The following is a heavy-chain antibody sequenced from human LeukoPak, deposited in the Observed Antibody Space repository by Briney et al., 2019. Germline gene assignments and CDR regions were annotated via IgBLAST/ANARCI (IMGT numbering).Heavy chain of an antibody. CDR3: ARGPRVTARYCTNGVCPGGWFDP. CDR1: GGSFSGYY. Sequence: SETLSLTCAVYGGSFSGYYWSWIRQPPGKGLEWIGEINHSGSTNYNPSLKRRVTISVDTSKNQFSLKLSSVTAADTAVYYCARGPRVTARYCTNGVCPGGWFDPWGQGTLVTVSS. J-gene: IGHJ5*02. V-gene: IGHV4-34*01. D-gene: IGHD2-8*01. CDR2: INHSGST.